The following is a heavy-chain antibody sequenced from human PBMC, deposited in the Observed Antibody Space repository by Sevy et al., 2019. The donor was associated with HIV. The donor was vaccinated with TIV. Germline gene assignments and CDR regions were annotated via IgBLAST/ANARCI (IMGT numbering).Heavy chain of an antibody. CDR2: IKSKTDGGTT. CDR3: STEGLYCSGGSCSSEGFDF. CDR1: GFPFSNAW. Sequence: GGSLRLSCAAFGFPFSNAWMNWVRQAPGKGLEWVGRIKSKTDGGTTDYAAPLKGRFTISRDDSKNTLYLQMNSLKSEDTAVYYCSTEGLYCSGGSCSSEGFDFWGQRTLVTVSS. J-gene: IGHJ4*02. V-gene: IGHV3-15*01. D-gene: IGHD2-15*01.